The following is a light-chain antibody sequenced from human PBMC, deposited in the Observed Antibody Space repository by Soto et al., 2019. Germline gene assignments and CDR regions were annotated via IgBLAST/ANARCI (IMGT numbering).Light chain of an antibody. CDR2: GAS. CDR3: QQYDNSPIT. CDR1: QSISSSF. J-gene: IGKJ5*01. V-gene: IGKV3-20*01. Sequence: GLTQSPGILSLSTGERASLSCGASQSISSSFLAWYQQKPGQAPRLLIYGASSRATGTPDRFSGTGSETDFTLTISRLEPEDFAVYYCQQYDNSPITFGQGTRLEIK.